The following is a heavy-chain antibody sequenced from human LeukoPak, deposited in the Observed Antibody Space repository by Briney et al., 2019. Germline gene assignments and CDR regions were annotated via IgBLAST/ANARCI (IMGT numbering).Heavy chain of an antibody. D-gene: IGHD4-23*01. CDR1: GYTFTSYD. J-gene: IGHJ2*01. CDR3: ARGSTVLTPSILSDRYFDL. V-gene: IGHV1-8*03. Sequence: GASVKVSCKASGYTFTSYDINWVRQASGQGLEWMGWMNPNSGNTGYAQKFQGRVTITRNTSISTAYMELSSLRSEDTAVYYCARGSTVLTPSILSDRYFDLWGRGTLVAVSS. CDR2: MNPNSGNT.